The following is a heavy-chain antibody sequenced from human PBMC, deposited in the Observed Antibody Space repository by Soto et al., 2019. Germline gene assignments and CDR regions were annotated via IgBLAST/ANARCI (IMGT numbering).Heavy chain of an antibody. V-gene: IGHV3-15*01. CDR2: IKSKTDGGTT. J-gene: IGHJ6*02. CDR1: GFTFSNAW. D-gene: IGHD6-19*01. Sequence: GGSLRLSCAASGFTFSNAWMSWVRQAPGKGLEWVGRIKSKTDGGTTDYAAPVKGRFTISRDDSKNTLYLQMNSLKTEDTAVYYCTTDRRRLIAVDGSWRGKVGMDVWGQGTTVTVSS. CDR3: TTDRRRLIAVDGSWRGKVGMDV.